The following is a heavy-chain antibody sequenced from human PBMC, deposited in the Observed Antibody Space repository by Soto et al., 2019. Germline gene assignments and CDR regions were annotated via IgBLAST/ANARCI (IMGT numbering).Heavy chain of an antibody. CDR3: ARHNGPLYVGYYYDMDV. J-gene: IGHJ6*02. V-gene: IGHV4-39*01. CDR1: GAPISSYY. CDR2: IYYSGYT. D-gene: IGHD3-16*01. Sequence: SETLSLTCTVSGAPISSYYWGWIRQPPGKGLEWIGSIYYSGYTYYNPSLKSRVTISVDTSKNQFSLKLSSVTAADTAVYYCARHNGPLYVGYYYDMDVWGQGTTVTVSS.